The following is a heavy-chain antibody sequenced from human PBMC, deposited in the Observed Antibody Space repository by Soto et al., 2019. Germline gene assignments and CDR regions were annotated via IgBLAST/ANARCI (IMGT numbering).Heavy chain of an antibody. CDR2: ISGGGGTT. D-gene: IGHD3-10*01. J-gene: IGHJ6*02. CDR3: AGVLLWFGELLNYGMDV. Sequence: GGSLRLSCAASGFTFSNFAMSWVRQAPGTGLEWVSAISGGGGTTYSADSVKGRFTISRDNSKNTVYLQMNSLRVEDTAVYYCAGVLLWFGELLNYGMDVWGQGTTVTVSS. V-gene: IGHV3-23*01. CDR1: GFTFSNFA.